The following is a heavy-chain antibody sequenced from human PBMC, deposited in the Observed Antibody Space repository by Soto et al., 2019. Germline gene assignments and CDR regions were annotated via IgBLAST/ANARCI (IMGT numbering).Heavy chain of an antibody. CDR2: ISAYNGNT. CDR1: GYTFTSYG. V-gene: IGHV1-18*01. J-gene: IGHJ6*02. Sequence: ASVKVSCKASGYTFTSYGISWVRQAPGQGLEWMGWISAYNGNTNYAQKLQGRVTMTTDTSTSTAYMELRSLRSDDTAVYYCATVTIFGVVIMRAYGMDVWGQGTTVTVSS. D-gene: IGHD3-3*01. CDR3: ATVTIFGVVIMRAYGMDV.